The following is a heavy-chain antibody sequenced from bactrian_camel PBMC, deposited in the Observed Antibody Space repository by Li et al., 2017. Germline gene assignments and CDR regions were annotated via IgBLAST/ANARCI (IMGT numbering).Heavy chain of an antibody. CDR3: VASPPLESGLLPGGSCVSAAY. CDR2: INRSGSDT. D-gene: IGHD7*01. V-gene: IGHV3S6*01. J-gene: IGHJ4*01. CDR1: GFTFSSYY. Sequence: HVQLVESGGGLVQPGGSLRLSCAASGFTFSSYYITWVRQAPGKGLEWVSTINRSGSDTYYTDSVKGRFTFSRDIAKTTMILQMNNLAPEDTAIYYCVASPPLESGLLPGGSCVSAAYWGQGTQVTVS.